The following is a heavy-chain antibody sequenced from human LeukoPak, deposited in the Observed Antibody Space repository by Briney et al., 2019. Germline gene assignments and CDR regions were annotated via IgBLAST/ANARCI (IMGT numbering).Heavy chain of an antibody. J-gene: IGHJ4*02. D-gene: IGHD1-26*01. Sequence: GGSLRLSCAASGFTFSSYSMSWVRQAPGKGLEWVAVIWYDGSNKNYADSVKGRFTISRDNSKNTLDLQMNSLRAEDTAVYYCARGGVVGATKNYDCWGQGALVTVSS. CDR1: GFTFSSYS. V-gene: IGHV3-33*08. CDR3: ARGGVVGATKNYDC. CDR2: IWYDGSNK.